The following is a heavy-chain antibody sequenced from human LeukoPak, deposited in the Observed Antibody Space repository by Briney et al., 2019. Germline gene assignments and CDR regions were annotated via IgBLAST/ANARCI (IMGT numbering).Heavy chain of an antibody. J-gene: IGHJ4*02. CDR2: ISSSSSYI. CDR3: AREGTSGYSSYNY. D-gene: IGHD3-16*01. CDR1: GFTFSSYS. Sequence: PGGSLRLSCAASGFTFSSYSMNWVRQAPGKGLEWVSSISSSSSYIYYADSVKGRFTISRDNAKNSLYLQMNTLRAEDTAVYYCAREGTSGYSSYNYWGQGTLVTVSS. V-gene: IGHV3-21*01.